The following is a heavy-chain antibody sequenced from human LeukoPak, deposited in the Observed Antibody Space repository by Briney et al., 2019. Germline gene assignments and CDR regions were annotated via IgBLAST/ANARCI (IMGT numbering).Heavy chain of an antibody. CDR1: GYTFTTYT. Sequence: RGASVKVSCKASGYTFTTYTIHWVRQAPGQRLEWMGWINAGNGNAKYSQEFQDRVTITRDTSASTAYMELSSLRSEDMAVYYCARARYETRIWPKSRYDYYHYMDVWGKGTTVTVSS. CDR2: INAGNGNA. CDR3: ARARYETRIWPKSRYDYYHYMDV. D-gene: IGHD3-3*01. J-gene: IGHJ6*03. V-gene: IGHV1-3*03.